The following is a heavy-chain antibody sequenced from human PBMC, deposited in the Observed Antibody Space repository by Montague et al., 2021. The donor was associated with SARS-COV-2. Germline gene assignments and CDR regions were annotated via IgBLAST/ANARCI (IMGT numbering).Heavy chain of an antibody. CDR3: ARVGVSLLDAVVTAELFDP. V-gene: IGHV3-20*04. D-gene: IGHD4-23*01. CDR1: GFTFDNYG. CDR2: INWNSGSR. Sequence: SLRLSCAASGFTFDNYGMRWVRQAPGKGLEWVSGINWNSGSRGYADSVKGRFTISRDNAKNSLYLQMNSLRAEDTALYYCARVGVSLLDAVVTAELFDPWGQGTLVTVSS. J-gene: IGHJ5*02.